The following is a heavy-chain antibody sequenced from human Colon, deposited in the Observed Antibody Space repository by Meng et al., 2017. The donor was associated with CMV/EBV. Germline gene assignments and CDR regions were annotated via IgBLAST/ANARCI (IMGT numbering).Heavy chain of an antibody. J-gene: IGHJ5*02. CDR1: GYTFTSYG. D-gene: IGHD5-24*01. Sequence: QVDLVQSGAELKKPGSSVKVSCKASGYTFTSYGITWVRQAPGQGLEWLGWISAYNGNTNYAERFEGRVTMTTDTDTSTVFMELRSLTSDDTAEYYCARGEGYYDRWGQGTLVTVSS. CDR3: ARGEGYYDR. CDR2: ISAYNGNT. V-gene: IGHV1-18*01.